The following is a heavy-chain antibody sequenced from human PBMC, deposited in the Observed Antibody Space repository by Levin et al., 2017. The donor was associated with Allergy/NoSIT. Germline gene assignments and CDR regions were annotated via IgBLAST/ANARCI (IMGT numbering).Heavy chain of an antibody. V-gene: IGHV3-23*01. Sequence: GGSLRLSCAGSGFTFTNYVMQWVRQAPGKGLEWVSSISESGGDIYYADSVKGRFTISRDNSKGTLYLQMSSLRAEDTAIYYCAIEEGPYGYWGQGTLVTVSS. CDR2: ISESGGDI. CDR1: GFTFTNYV. D-gene: IGHD4-17*01. J-gene: IGHJ4*02. CDR3: AIEEGPYGY.